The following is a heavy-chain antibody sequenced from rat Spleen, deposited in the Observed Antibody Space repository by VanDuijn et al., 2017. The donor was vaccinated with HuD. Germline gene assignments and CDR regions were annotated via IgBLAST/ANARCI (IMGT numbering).Heavy chain of an antibody. Sequence: EVQLVESGGGLVQPGRSLKLSCAASGFTFSNYGMAWVRQAPTKGLEWVASITNSGGSTYYRDSVKGRFTISRDNAKSTLYLQMDSLRSEDTATYYCTTLTPYWGQGVMVTVSS. CDR3: TTLTPY. D-gene: IGHD1-11*01. CDR1: GFTFSNYG. J-gene: IGHJ2*01. CDR2: ITNSGGST. V-gene: IGHV5-27*01.